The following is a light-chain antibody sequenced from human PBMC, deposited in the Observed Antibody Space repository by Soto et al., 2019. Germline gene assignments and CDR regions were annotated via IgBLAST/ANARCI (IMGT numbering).Light chain of an antibody. J-gene: IGKJ2*01. CDR3: QQYITSPPMYT. Sequence: PGERATLSCRASQSVSSRYLAWYQQKPGQAPRLLIYGASSRATGITDRFSGSGSGTEFTLTISRLEPEDFAVYYCQQYITSPPMYTFGQGTKLEIK. V-gene: IGKV3-20*01. CDR2: GAS. CDR1: QSVSSRY.